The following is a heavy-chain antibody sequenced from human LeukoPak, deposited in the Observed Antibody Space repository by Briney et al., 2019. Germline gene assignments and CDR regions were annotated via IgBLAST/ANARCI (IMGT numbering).Heavy chain of an antibody. V-gene: IGHV3-9*01. D-gene: IGHD6-13*01. Sequence: PGGSLRLSCAASGFTFDDYAMHWVRQAPGKGLEWVSGISWNSGSIGYADSVKGRFTISRDNAKNSLYLQMSSLRAEDTALYYCAKAPTATRYSNSWYPEWGQGTLVTVSS. J-gene: IGHJ4*02. CDR2: ISWNSGSI. CDR1: GFTFDDYA. CDR3: AKAPTATRYSNSWYPE.